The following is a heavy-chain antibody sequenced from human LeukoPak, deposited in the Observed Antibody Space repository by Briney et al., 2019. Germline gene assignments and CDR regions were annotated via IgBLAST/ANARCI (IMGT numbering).Heavy chain of an antibody. CDR2: ISAYNGNT. CDR3: ARVTTVTEDRFPFDY. V-gene: IGHV1-18*01. Sequence: ASVKVSCKASGYTFTSYGISWVRQAPGQGLEWMGWISAYNGNTNYAQKLQGRVTMTTDTSTSTAYMELRSLRSDDTAVYYCARVTTVTEDRFPFDYWGQGTLVTVSS. D-gene: IGHD4-17*01. J-gene: IGHJ4*02. CDR1: GYTFTSYG.